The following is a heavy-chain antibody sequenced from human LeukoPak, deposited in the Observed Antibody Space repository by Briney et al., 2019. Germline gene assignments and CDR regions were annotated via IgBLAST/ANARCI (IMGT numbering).Heavy chain of an antibody. D-gene: IGHD2-2*01. V-gene: IGHV1-18*01. CDR3: ARVGDCSSTSYYVWEDYYYYYGMDV. J-gene: IGHJ6*04. CDR2: ISAYNGNT. CDR1: GGTFSSYA. Sequence: ASVKVSCKASGGTFSSYAISWVRQAPGQGLEWMGWISAYNGNTNYAQKFQGRVTMTTDTSTSTAYMELRSLRSDDTAVYYCARVGDCSSTSYYVWEDYYYYYGMDVWGKGTTVTVSS.